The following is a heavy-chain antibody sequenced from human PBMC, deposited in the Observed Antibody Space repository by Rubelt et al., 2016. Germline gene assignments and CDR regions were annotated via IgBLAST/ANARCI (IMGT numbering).Heavy chain of an antibody. CDR2: IYTSGST. CDR1: GGSISSYY. D-gene: IGHD3-10*01. CDR3: SRRNGEPIDY. Sequence: QVQLQESGPGLVKPSETLSLTCTVSGGSISSYYWSWIRQPAGKGLEWIGRIYTSGSTNYNPSLKRRVPMSVDTSKNQFSLKVCSVTAADTAVYYCSRRNGEPIDYWGQGTLVTVSS. J-gene: IGHJ4*02. V-gene: IGHV4-4*07.